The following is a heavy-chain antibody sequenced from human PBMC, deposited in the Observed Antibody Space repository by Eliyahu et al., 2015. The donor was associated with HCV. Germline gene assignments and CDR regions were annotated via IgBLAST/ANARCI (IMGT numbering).Heavy chain of an antibody. Sequence: QVQLVQSGAEVKKPGASVKVSCKASGYTFSRYTMHWVRQAPGQRLEWMGWINAGNDNTKYSQKFQGRITIARDTSASTAYMELSSLTSEDTAVYYCARCYYVSGSYSPFDYWGQGTLVTVSS. V-gene: IGHV1-3*01. CDR1: GYTFSRYT. J-gene: IGHJ4*02. CDR3: ARCYYVSGSYSPFDY. CDR2: INAGNDNT. D-gene: IGHD3-10*01.